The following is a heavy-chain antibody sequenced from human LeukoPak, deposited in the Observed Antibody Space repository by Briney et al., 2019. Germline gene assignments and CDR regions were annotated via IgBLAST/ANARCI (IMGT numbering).Heavy chain of an antibody. CDR1: GYTFTSYA. V-gene: IGHV1-3*01. CDR3: ARDPPYYDILTGYYRGDWFDP. D-gene: IGHD3-9*01. J-gene: IGHJ5*02. CDR2: INAGNGNT. Sequence: ASVKVSCKASGYTFTSYAMHWVRQAPGQRLEWMGWINAGNGNTKYSQKFQGRVTITRDTSASTAYMELSSLRSEDTAVYYCARDPPYYDILTGYYRGDWFDPWGQGTLVTVSS.